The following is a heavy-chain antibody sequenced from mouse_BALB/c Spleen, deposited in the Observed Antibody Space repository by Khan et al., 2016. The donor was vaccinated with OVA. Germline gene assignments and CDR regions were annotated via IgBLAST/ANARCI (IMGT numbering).Heavy chain of an antibody. CDR2: IWADGGT. V-gene: IGHV2-9*02. CDR1: GFSLTSYS. D-gene: IGHD2-3*01. CDR3: ARRDDGYSAWYFDV. J-gene: IGHJ1*01. Sequence: QVQLKQSGPGLVAPSQSLSITCTVSGFSLTSYSVHWVRQPPGKGLEWLGVIWADGGTNYNSALMSRLSITKDNFKSQVFLKMNSLQSDDTAIYYCARRDDGYSAWYFDVWGEGTTVTVSS.